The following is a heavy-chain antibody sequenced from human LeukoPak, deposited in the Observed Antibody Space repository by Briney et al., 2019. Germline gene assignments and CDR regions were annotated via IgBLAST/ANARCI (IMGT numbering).Heavy chain of an antibody. J-gene: IGHJ4*02. CDR3: ARRRLGIFDY. CDR2: IYYSGST. CDR1: GGSISSGGYY. D-gene: IGHD3-9*01. Sequence: SETLSLTCTVSGGSISSGGYYWSWIRQHPGKGLEWIGYIYYSGSTNYNPSLKSRVTISVDTSKNQFSLKLSSVTAADTAVYYCARRRLGIFDYWGQGTLVTVSS. V-gene: IGHV4-61*08.